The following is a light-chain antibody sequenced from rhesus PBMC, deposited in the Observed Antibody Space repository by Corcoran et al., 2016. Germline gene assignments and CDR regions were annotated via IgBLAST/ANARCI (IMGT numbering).Light chain of an antibody. CDR1: ENVNNY. CDR2: AAS. J-gene: IGKJ4*01. Sequence: DIQMTQSPSSLSASVGDRVTITCRASENVNNYLHWYQQKPGKAPTLLIYAASTLQSGVPSRFSGSGSGTDYTFTISSLQPEDVATYYCQHSYGTPLTFGGGTKVEIK. CDR3: QHSYGTPLT. V-gene: IGKV1-74*01.